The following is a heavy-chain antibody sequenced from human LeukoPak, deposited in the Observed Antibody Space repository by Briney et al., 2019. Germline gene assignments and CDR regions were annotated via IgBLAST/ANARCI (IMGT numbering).Heavy chain of an antibody. V-gene: IGHV4-4*02. CDR1: GGSITSVNL. D-gene: IGHD2/OR15-2a*01. CDR2: MYLSGTT. CDR3: AGLAGRNATGLHTGFYYYFDY. Sequence: SETLSLTCAVSGGSITSVNLWSWVRQPPGKGLEWIGEMYLSGTTTHNPSLKGRVTISIDRSKNQFSLKLTSVTAADTAVYYCAGLAGRNATGLHTGFYYYFDYWGQGTLVTVSS. J-gene: IGHJ4*02.